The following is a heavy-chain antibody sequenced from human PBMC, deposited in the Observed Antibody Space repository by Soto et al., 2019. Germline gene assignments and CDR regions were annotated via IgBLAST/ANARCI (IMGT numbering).Heavy chain of an antibody. CDR1: GYTFTSYY. CDR3: ARGAITMIVVSFLGYFDY. CDR2: INPSGGST. V-gene: IGHV1-46*03. Sequence: ASVKISCKASGYTFTSYYMHWVRQAPGQGLEWMGIINPSGGSTSYAQKYQGRDTMTRDTSTSTVYMELSSLRSEDTAVYYCARGAITMIVVSFLGYFDYGGQG. J-gene: IGHJ4*02. D-gene: IGHD3-22*01.